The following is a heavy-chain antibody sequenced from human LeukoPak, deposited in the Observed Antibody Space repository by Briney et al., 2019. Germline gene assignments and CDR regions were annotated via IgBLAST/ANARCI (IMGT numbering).Heavy chain of an antibody. CDR2: INHSGST. J-gene: IGHJ4*02. V-gene: IGHV4-34*01. CDR1: GGSFSGYY. Sequence: SETLSLTCAVYGGSFSGYYWSWIRQPPGKGLEWIGEINHSGSTNYNPSLKSRVTISVDTSKNQFSLKLSSVTAADTAVYYCARESAAVAGTSDYWGQGTLVTVSS. CDR3: ARESAAVAGTSDY. D-gene: IGHD6-19*01.